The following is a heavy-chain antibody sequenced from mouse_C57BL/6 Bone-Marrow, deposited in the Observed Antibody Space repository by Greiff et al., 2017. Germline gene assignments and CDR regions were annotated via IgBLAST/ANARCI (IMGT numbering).Heavy chain of an antibody. CDR3: ARIGTTEVSDY. D-gene: IGHD1-1*01. CDR1: GFSLSTFGMG. Sequence: LQQSGPGILQPSQTLSLTCSFSGFSLSTFGMGVGWIRRPSGKGLEWLAHSWWGDDKYYNPALKSRLTIYNGTSKHQVFLKIANVDTADTATYYCARIGTTEVSDYWGQGTTLTVSS. V-gene: IGHV8-8*01. J-gene: IGHJ2*01. CDR2: SWWGDDK.